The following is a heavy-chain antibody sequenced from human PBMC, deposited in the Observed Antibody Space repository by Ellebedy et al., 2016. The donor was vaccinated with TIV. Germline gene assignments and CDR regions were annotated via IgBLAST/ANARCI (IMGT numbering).Heavy chain of an antibody. CDR2: ITPYNGNT. Sequence: AASVKVSCKTSGYTFSLYGINWVRQAPGQGLEWMGWITPYNGNTKYAQKFQGRLTMTTDTSTSTAYMELRSLRSDDTAVYYCARDLVGTAVAGTLPIDWGQGTLVTVSS. CDR3: ARDLVGTAVAGTLPID. CDR1: GYTFSLYG. J-gene: IGHJ4*02. D-gene: IGHD6-19*01. V-gene: IGHV1-18*01.